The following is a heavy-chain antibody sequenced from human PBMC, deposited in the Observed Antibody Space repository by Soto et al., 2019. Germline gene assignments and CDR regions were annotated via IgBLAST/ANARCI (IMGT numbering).Heavy chain of an antibody. D-gene: IGHD3-3*01. CDR1: GFTVRSNY. CDR3: ARDLGSGFNDY. Sequence: GGSLRLSCAASGFTVRSNYMSWVRQAPGKGLEWVSVIYSGDSTYYADSVKGRFTISRDNSKNTLYLQMISLRAEDTAVYYCARDLGSGFNDYWGQGTLVTVSS. CDR2: IYSGDST. J-gene: IGHJ4*02. V-gene: IGHV3-66*01.